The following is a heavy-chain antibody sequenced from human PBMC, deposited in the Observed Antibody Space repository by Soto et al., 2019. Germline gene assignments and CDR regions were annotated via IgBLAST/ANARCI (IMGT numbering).Heavy chain of an antibody. V-gene: IGHV3-48*03. CDR3: ARVVPAAIMWGHFDH. J-gene: IGHJ4*02. CDR2: ISSSGSTI. Sequence: GGSLRLSCAASGFTFSSYEMNWVRQAPGKGLEWVSYISSSGSTIYYADSVKGRFTISRDNAKNSLYLQMNSLRAEDTAVYYCARVVPAAIMWGHFDHWGQGTLVTVSS. CDR1: GFTFSSYE. D-gene: IGHD2-2*02.